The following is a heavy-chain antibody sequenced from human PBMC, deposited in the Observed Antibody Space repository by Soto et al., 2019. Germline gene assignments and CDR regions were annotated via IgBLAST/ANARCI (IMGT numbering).Heavy chain of an antibody. V-gene: IGHV2-5*02. CDR1: GFALSTSGVG. D-gene: IGHD2-15*01. CDR3: AHSPCSGGTCYLFDY. CDR2: IYWDDVQ. Sequence: QITLKESGPTLVKPTQTLTLTCTISGFALSTSGVGVGWIRQPPGKALEWLALIYWDDVQRYSPSLKTRLTITKDTSRNQVVLTMTNMDPVDTATYYCAHSPCSGGTCYLFDYWGQGTLVTFSS. J-gene: IGHJ4*02.